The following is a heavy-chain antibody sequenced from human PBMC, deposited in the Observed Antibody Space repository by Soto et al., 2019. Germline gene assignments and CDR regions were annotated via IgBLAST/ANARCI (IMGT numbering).Heavy chain of an antibody. CDR2: INPNSGGT. V-gene: IGHV1-2*02. J-gene: IGHJ6*02. CDR3: ARGGRAPYFDWLLHPGEDYYGMDV. CDR1: GYTFTGYY. D-gene: IGHD3-9*01. Sequence: AASVKVSCKASGYTFTGYYMHWVRQAPGQGLEWMGWINPNSGGTNYAQKFQGRVTMTRDTSISTAYMELSRLRSDDTAVYYCARGGRAPYFDWLLHPGEDYYGMDVWGQGTTVTVSS.